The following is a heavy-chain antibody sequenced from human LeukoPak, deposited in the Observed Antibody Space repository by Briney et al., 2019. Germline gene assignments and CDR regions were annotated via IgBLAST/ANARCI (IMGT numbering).Heavy chain of an antibody. D-gene: IGHD2-2*01. V-gene: IGHV4-4*07. CDR1: GGSISSDC. CDR2: IYTSGST. Sequence: SETLSLTCTVSGGSISSDCWTWIRQPAGKGLEWIGRIYTSGSTNYNPSLKSRVTMSVDTSKNQFSLKLNSVTAADTAVYYCARSVVAAPYYLDYWGQGTLVTVSS. CDR3: ARSVVAAPYYLDY. J-gene: IGHJ4*02.